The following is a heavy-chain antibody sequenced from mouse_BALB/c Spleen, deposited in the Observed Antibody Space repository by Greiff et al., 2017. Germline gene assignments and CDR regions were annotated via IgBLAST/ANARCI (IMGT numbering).Heavy chain of an antibody. Sequence: EVQVVESGGDLVKPGGSLKLSCAASGFTFSSYGMSWVRQTPDKRLEWVATISSGGSYTYYPDSVKGRFTISRDNAKNTLYLQMSSLKSEDTAMYYCARREVYDYDGPYAMDYWGQGTSVTVSS. D-gene: IGHD2-4*01. CDR2: ISSGGSYT. J-gene: IGHJ4*01. CDR1: GFTFSSYG. V-gene: IGHV5-6*01. CDR3: ARREVYDYDGPYAMDY.